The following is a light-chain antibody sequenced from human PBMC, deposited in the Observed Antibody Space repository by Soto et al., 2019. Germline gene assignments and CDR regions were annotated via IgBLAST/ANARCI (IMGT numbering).Light chain of an antibody. V-gene: IGKV3-20*01. J-gene: IGKJ3*01. CDR1: QSVSSNY. CDR2: GAS. Sequence: EIVLTQSPGTLSLSPGERATLSCRASQSVSSNYLTWYQQKPGQAPRLLIYGASSRATGIADRFSGSGSGTDFPLTISRLEPEDFAVYYCQQYGTSPFTFGPGTKVDIK. CDR3: QQYGTSPFT.